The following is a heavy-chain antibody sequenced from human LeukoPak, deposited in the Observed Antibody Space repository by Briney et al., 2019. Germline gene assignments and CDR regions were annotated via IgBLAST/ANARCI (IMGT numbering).Heavy chain of an antibody. CDR2: IYESRST. Sequence: PSPTLSLTCTVSGGSLSSGRYYWSWIRQHPGKGLEWIGNIYESRSTFYNPSLKSRVTISLDTSKNQFSLKLSSVTAADTAVYYCARASTYYYDSSGYLNYFDYWGQGALVTVSS. CDR1: GGSLSSGRYY. CDR3: ARASTYYYDSSGYLNYFDY. D-gene: IGHD3-22*01. V-gene: IGHV4-31*03. J-gene: IGHJ4*02.